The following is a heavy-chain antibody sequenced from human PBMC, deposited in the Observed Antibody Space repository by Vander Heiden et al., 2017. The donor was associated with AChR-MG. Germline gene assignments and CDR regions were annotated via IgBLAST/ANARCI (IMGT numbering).Heavy chain of an antibody. Sequence: EVQLVQSGAEVKKPGESLKISCKGSGYSFTSYWIGWVRQMPGKGLEWMGIIYPGESDTRYNPSFQGQVTISADKSISTAYLQWSSLKASDTAMYYCARHRRPQSYYDSSGYVFDYWGQGTLVTVSS. CDR3: ARHRRPQSYYDSSGYVFDY. CDR1: GYSFTSYW. J-gene: IGHJ4*02. D-gene: IGHD3-22*01. CDR2: IYPGESDT. V-gene: IGHV5-51*01.